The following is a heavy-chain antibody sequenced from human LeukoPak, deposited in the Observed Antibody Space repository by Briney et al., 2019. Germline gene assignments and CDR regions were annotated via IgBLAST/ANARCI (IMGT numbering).Heavy chain of an antibody. Sequence: ASVKVSCKASGYTFTSYGISWVRQAPGQGLEWMGWISAYNGNTNYAQELQGRVTMTTDTSTSTAYMELRSLRSDDTAVYYYARDRDRSTNQWELPQDAFDIWGQGTMVTVSS. CDR3: ARDRDRSTNQWELPQDAFDI. CDR2: ISAYNGNT. D-gene: IGHD1-26*01. CDR1: GYTFTSYG. J-gene: IGHJ3*02. V-gene: IGHV1-18*01.